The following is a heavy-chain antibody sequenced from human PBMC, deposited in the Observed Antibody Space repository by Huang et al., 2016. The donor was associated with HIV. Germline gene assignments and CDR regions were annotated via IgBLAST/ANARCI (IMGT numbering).Heavy chain of an antibody. D-gene: IGHD2-2*03. J-gene: IGHJ3*01. CDR3: ARAARGDGYQGAFDV. CDR1: GYVFPAYD. CDR2: IKPGNGQI. V-gene: IGHV1-3*01. Sequence: QLVQSGAEMQKPGASVKLSCQASGYVFPAYDIHWLRRAPGQNVQWMGGIKPGNGQIPFSQHFQDRVAISRDTSINTVFLELRHLRPGDTAVYYCARAARGDGYQGAFDVWDQGTVVTASS.